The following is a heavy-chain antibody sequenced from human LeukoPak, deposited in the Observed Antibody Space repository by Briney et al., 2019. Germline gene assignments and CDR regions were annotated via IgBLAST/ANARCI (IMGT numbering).Heavy chain of an antibody. CDR2: ISGSGGST. CDR3: AKAFYSSGWYPDY. CDR1: GFTFSSYA. Sequence: GGSLRLSCAASGFTFSSYAMSWVRQAPGKGLEWVSAISGSGGSTYYADSVKGRFTISRDNSKNALYLQMNSLRAEDTAAYYCAKAFYSSGWYPDYWGQGTLVTVSS. J-gene: IGHJ4*02. V-gene: IGHV3-23*01. D-gene: IGHD6-19*01.